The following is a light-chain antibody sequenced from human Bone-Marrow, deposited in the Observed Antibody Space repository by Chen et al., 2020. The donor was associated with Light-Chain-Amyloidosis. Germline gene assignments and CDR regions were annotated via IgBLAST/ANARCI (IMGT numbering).Light chain of an antibody. CDR2: EDD. V-gene: IGLV6-57*01. J-gene: IGLJ3*02. CDR1: SGSIATNY. Sequence: NFMLTQPHSVSESPGKTVIISCTRSSGSIATNYVQWYQQRPGGSPTTVIYEDDQRPSGVPDRFSGSIDRSSNSASLTISGRKTEDEADYYCQSYQGSSQGVFGGGTKLTVL. CDR3: QSYQGSSQGV.